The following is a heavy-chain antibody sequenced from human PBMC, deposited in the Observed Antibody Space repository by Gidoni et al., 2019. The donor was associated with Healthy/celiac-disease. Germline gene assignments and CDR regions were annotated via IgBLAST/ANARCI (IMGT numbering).Heavy chain of an antibody. CDR2: TRNKANSYTT. Sequence: EVQLVESGGGLVQPGGSLRLSCAASGFTFSDHYMDWVRQAPGKGLEWVGRTRNKANSYTTEYAASVKGRFTISRDDSKNSLYLQMNSLKTEDTAVYYCARVFEDRFDPWGQGTLVTVSS. V-gene: IGHV3-72*01. J-gene: IGHJ5*02. CDR3: ARVFEDRFDP. CDR1: GFTFSDHY. D-gene: IGHD3-3*01.